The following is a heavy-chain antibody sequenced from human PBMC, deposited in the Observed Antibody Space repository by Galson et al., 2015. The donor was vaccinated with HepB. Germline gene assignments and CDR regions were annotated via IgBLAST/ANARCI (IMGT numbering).Heavy chain of an antibody. D-gene: IGHD2-21*02. J-gene: IGHJ6*02. CDR3: ARAKTDSYFYYGMDV. Sequence: SLRLSCAASGFTFSSYWMHWVRQAPGKGLVWVSRISIDGSDTTYADSVKGRFTISRDNAKNTLFLQMNSLRAEDTALYYCARAKTDSYFYYGMDVWGQGTTVTVSS. V-gene: IGHV3-74*01. CDR1: GFTFSSYW. CDR2: ISIDGSDT.